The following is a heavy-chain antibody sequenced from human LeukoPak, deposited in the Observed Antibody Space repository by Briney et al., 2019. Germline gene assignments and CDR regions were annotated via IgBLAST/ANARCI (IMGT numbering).Heavy chain of an antibody. CDR3: ARSSDQVLRFLEWLSLTNYYYGMDV. CDR2: ISAYNGNT. CDR1: GYTFTSYG. Sequence: GASVKVSCKASGYTFTSYGISWVRQAPGQGLEWMGWISAYNGNTNYAQKLQGRVTMTTDTSTCTAYMELRSLRSDDTAVYYCARSSDQVLRFLEWLSLTNYYYGMDVWGQGTTVTVSS. V-gene: IGHV1-18*01. D-gene: IGHD3-3*01. J-gene: IGHJ6*02.